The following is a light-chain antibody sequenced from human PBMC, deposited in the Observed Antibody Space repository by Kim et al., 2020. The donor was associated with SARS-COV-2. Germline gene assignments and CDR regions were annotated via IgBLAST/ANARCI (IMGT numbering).Light chain of an antibody. Sequence: GPWITNDCTGTSSDVGGFNYVSWYQQHPGKAPKLMIYDVSSRPSGLSDRFAGSKSGNTAALTISGLQAEDEADYYCSSYTSRSTWVFGGGTQLTVL. CDR1: SSDVGGFNY. V-gene: IGLV2-14*03. J-gene: IGLJ3*02. CDR3: SSYTSRSTWV. CDR2: DVS.